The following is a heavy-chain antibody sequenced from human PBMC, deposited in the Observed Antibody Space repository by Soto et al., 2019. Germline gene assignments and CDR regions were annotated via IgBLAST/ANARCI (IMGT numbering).Heavy chain of an antibody. CDR2: IYSSGST. J-gene: IGHJ6*02. CDR1: GGSISSYY. CDR3: ARPNPYYYDSSGDSGGMDV. Sequence: TSETLSLTCTVSGGSISSYYWSWIRQPPGKGLEWIGYIYSSGSTNYNASLKSRVTISVDTSKNQFSLRLSSVTAADTAVYYCARPNPYYYDSSGDSGGMDVWGQGTTVTV. V-gene: IGHV4-59*08. D-gene: IGHD3-22*01.